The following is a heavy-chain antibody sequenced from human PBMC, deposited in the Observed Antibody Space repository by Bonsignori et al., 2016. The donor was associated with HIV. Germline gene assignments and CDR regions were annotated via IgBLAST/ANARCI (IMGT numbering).Heavy chain of an antibody. D-gene: IGHD1-14*01. CDR3: ARLVTGYYYYMDV. Sequence: WVRQAPGQGLEWMGWISVYNGDTHFAQNLQGRVTMTTDTSTSTAYMELRSLRSDDTAVYYCARLVTGYYYYMDVWGKGTTVTVSS. V-gene: IGHV1-18*01. J-gene: IGHJ6*03. CDR2: ISVYNGDT.